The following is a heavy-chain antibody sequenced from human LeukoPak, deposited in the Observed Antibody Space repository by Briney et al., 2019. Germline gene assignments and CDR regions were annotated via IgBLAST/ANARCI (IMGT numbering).Heavy chain of an antibody. J-gene: IGHJ4*01. CDR2: IRQDGGGK. CDR1: GFTFSSYW. V-gene: IGHV3-7*01. Sequence: GGSLRLSCAVSGFTFSSYWMNWVRQAPGKGLEWVASIRQDGGGKSYVDSVKGRFTISRDNTKNSLYLQMSSLRAEDTAVYYCARDGTAAGLYFDLWGQGTLVTVSS. CDR3: ARDGTAAGLYFDL. D-gene: IGHD6-13*01.